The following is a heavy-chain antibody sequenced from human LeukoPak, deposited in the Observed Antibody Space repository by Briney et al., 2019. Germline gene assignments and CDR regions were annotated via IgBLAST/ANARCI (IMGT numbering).Heavy chain of an antibody. CDR2: INPYNGGT. Sequence: ASVKVSCKTSGYTFTNYYIHWVRQAPRQGLEWMGRINPYNGGTDYEQKFQGRVTMTRDTSITTAYMELSRLRSDDTAVYYCAITYANNAYDVWGQGTMVTVSS. CDR1: GYTFTNYY. CDR3: AITYANNAYDV. V-gene: IGHV1-2*06. D-gene: IGHD3-16*01. J-gene: IGHJ3*01.